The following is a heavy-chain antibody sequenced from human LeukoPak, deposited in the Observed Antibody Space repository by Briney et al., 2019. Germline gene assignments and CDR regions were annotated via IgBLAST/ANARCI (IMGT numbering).Heavy chain of an antibody. J-gene: IGHJ4*02. V-gene: IGHV3-48*01. D-gene: IGHD5-12*01. CDR3: ARGPSGYHNT. Sequence: GGSLRLSCAASGFTFSNYGINWVRQTPGKGLEWVSYISSSSDAMHYADSVRGRFTISRDNGKNSLYLQMNSLRAEDTAVYYCARGPSGYHNTGGQGTLVTVSS. CDR2: ISSSSDAM. CDR1: GFTFSNYG.